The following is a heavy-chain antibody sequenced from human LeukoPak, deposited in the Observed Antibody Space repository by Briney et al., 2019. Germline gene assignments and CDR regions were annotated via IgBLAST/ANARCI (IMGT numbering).Heavy chain of an antibody. CDR2: IWYDGSNK. D-gene: IGHD3-3*01. CDR1: GFTFSSYG. J-gene: IGHJ4*02. CDR3: AKAGQPVTYYDFWSGYYTFFDY. Sequence: GGSLRLSCAASGFTFSSYGMHWVRQAPGKGLEWVAVIWYDGSNKYYADSVKGRFTISRDNSKNTLYLQMNSLRAEDTAVYYCAKAGQPVTYYDFWSGYYTFFDYWGQGTLVTVSS. V-gene: IGHV3-33*06.